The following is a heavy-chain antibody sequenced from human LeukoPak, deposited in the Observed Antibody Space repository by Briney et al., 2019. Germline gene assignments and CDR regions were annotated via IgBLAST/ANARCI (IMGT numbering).Heavy chain of an antibody. J-gene: IGHJ6*02. Sequence: PSETLSLTCTVSGGSISSGDYYWSWIRQPPGKGLEWIGYIYYSGSTYYNPSLKSRVTISVDTSKNQFSLKLSPVTAADTAVYYCARVVTYYGMDVWGQGTTVTVSS. CDR1: GGSISSGDYY. V-gene: IGHV4-30-4*01. CDR2: IYYSGST. CDR3: ARVVTYYGMDV. D-gene: IGHD5-18*01.